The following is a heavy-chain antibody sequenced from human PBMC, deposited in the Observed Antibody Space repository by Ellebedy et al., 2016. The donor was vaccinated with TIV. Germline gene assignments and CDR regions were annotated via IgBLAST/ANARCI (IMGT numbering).Heavy chain of an antibody. CDR1: GDSISSYY. J-gene: IGHJ4*02. V-gene: IGHV4-59*12. CDR2: IYYSGGA. CDR3: ARGGASSKYFDY. Sequence: MPSETLSLTCTVSGDSISSYYWSWIRQPPGKGLEWIGHIYYSGGAKYNPSLKSRVTISVDTSKNQFSLRLTSVTAADTAVYYCARGGASSKYFDYWGQGTLVTVSS.